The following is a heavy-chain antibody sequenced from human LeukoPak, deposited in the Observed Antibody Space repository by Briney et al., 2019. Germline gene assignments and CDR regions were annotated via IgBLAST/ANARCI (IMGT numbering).Heavy chain of an antibody. CDR2: IRGKPYGGTT. CDR1: GFTFTNYN. Sequence: GGSLRLSCAASGFTFTNYNFYWVRQAPGRGLEWVGFIRGKPYGGTTEYAASVKGRFTISSDDSESIAYLQMNSLKTEDTAVYYCTRGSDTIFGVARDGFDYWGQGTLVTVSS. V-gene: IGHV3-49*04. CDR3: TRGSDTIFGVARDGFDY. J-gene: IGHJ4*02. D-gene: IGHD3-3*01.